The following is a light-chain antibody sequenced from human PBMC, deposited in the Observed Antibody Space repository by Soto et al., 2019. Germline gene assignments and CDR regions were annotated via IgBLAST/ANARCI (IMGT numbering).Light chain of an antibody. CDR3: SSYAGSNNLV. CDR2: EVS. J-gene: IGLJ2*01. CDR1: SSDVGGYNY. V-gene: IGLV2-8*01. Sequence: QSVLTQPPSASGSPGQSVTISCTGTSSDVGGYNYVSWYQQHPGKAPKLMIYEVSKRPSGVPDRFSVYKSGNTASLTVSGLQAEDEAAYYCSSYAGSNNLVFGGGTKLTVL.